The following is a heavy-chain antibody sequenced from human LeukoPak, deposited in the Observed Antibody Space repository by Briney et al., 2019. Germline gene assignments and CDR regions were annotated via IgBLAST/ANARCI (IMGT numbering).Heavy chain of an antibody. Sequence: PSETLSLTCTVSGGSISSGNYYWSWIRQPAGRGLEWIGRIYTSGSTTYNPSLKSRVTISVDTSKNQFSLKVISVTAAETAVYYCAKDLLGWSSPRWGQGTMVTVSS. J-gene: IGHJ3*01. V-gene: IGHV4-61*02. CDR1: GGSISSGNYY. CDR3: AKDLLGWSSPR. CDR2: IYTSGST. D-gene: IGHD3-3*01.